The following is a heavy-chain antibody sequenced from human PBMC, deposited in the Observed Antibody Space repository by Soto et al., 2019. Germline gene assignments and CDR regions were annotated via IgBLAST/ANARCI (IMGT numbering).Heavy chain of an antibody. CDR1: GFTFSSYA. D-gene: IGHD3-3*01. CDR3: VKDPKYYDFWSGYYRDFDY. CDR2: ISGSGGST. Sequence: GGSLRLSCAASGFTFSSYAMSWVRQAPGKGLEWVSAISGSGGSTYYADSVKGRFTISRDNSKNTLYLQMNSLRAEDTAVYYCVKDPKYYDFWSGYYRDFDYWGQGTLVTVSS. J-gene: IGHJ4*02. V-gene: IGHV3-23*01.